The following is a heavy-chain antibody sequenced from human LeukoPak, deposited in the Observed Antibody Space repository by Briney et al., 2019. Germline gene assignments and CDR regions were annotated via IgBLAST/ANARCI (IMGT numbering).Heavy chain of an antibody. CDR3: ARKTDSGGQGDY. CDR2: IYSGGNT. Sequence: GGSLRLSCAASGFTVSSNYMSWVRQAPGKGLECVSVIYSGGNTYYADSVKSRFTISRDNSKNTLYLQMNSLRAEDTAVYYCARKTDSGGQGDYWGPGTLVTVSS. V-gene: IGHV3-66*01. J-gene: IGHJ4*02. D-gene: IGHD3-22*01. CDR1: GFTVSSNY.